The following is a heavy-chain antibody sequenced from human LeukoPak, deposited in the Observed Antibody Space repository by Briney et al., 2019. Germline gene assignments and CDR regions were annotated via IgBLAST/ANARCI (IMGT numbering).Heavy chain of an antibody. Sequence: GGSLRLSCAASGFTFDDYGMSWVRQAPGKGLEWVSGINWNGGSTGYADSVKGRFTISRDNDKNSLYLQMNSLRAEDTAVYYCARDRLHYGEYEKTFDYWGQGTLVSVSS. CDR1: GFTFDDYG. CDR2: INWNGGST. D-gene: IGHD4-17*01. V-gene: IGHV3-20*04. CDR3: ARDRLHYGEYEKTFDY. J-gene: IGHJ4*02.